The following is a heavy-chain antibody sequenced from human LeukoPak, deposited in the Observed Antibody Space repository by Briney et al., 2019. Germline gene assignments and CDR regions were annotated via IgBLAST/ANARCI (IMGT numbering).Heavy chain of an antibody. D-gene: IGHD3-16*02. CDR3: ARDLGAHRGRDLDY. V-gene: IGHV3-48*03. J-gene: IGHJ4*02. CDR1: GFTFSSFE. Sequence: GGSLSLSCAASGFTFSSFEMNWVRQAPGKGLEGVSYIGRFGDPIYYADSVRGRFTISRDNAKNSLYLQMSSLRAEDTAVYYCARDLGAHRGRDLDYWGQGTLVTVSS. CDR2: IGRFGDPI.